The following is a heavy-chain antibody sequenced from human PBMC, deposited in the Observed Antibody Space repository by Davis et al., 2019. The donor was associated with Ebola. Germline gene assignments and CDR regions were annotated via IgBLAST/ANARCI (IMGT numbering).Heavy chain of an antibody. Sequence: SVKVSCKASGGTFSSYAISWVRQAPGQGLEWMGGIIPIFGTANYAQKFQGRVTITADESTSTAYMELSSLRSEDTAVYYCARELMAAAGNYYYYYGMDVWGKGTTVTVSS. D-gene: IGHD6-13*01. J-gene: IGHJ6*04. CDR1: GGTFSSYA. CDR3: ARELMAAAGNYYYYYGMDV. V-gene: IGHV1-69*13. CDR2: IIPIFGTA.